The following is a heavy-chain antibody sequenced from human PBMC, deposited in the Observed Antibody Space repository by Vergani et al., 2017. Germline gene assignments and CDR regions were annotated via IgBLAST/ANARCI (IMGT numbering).Heavy chain of an antibody. V-gene: IGHV3-74*01. Sequence: EVQLVESGGGLIHPGGSLRLSCEGSGFSFSGYWMPWARQSPEKGLVWVSRIKSDGSITNYADPVKGRFTISRDNAKNTLYLEMNSLRADDTAIYCCVRARCSGPCFMSNWFDAWGQGTLVTVSS. J-gene: IGHJ5*02. CDR3: VRARCSGPCFMSNWFDA. CDR2: IKSDGSIT. CDR1: GFSFSGYW. D-gene: IGHD5-12*01.